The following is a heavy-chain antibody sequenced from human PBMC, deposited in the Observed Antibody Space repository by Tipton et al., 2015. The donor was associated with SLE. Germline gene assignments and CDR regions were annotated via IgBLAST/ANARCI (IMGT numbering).Heavy chain of an antibody. Sequence: LRLSCAVYGGSFSGYYWSWIRQPPGKGLEWIGEINHSGSTNYNPSLKSRVTISVDTSKNQFSLKLSSVTAADTAVYYCAREGGVVLGAFDIWGQGTMVTVSS. CDR2: INHSGST. J-gene: IGHJ3*02. V-gene: IGHV4-34*01. CDR3: AREGGVVLGAFDI. D-gene: IGHD3-3*01. CDR1: GGSFSGYY.